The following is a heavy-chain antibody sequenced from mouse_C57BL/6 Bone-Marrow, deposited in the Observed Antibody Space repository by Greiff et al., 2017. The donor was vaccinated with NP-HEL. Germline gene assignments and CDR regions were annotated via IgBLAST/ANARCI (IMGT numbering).Heavy chain of an antibody. CDR2: IYPGGGYT. V-gene: IGHV1-63*01. D-gene: IGHD1-1*02. J-gene: IGHJ4*01. Sequence: VQLQQSGAELVRPGTSVKMSCKASGYTFTNYWIGWAKQRPGHGLEWIGDIYPGGGYTNYNEKFKGKATLTADKSSSPAYMQFSSLTSEDSAIYYCARTGNYAMDYWGQGTSVTVSS. CDR3: ARTGNYAMDY. CDR1: GYTFTNYW.